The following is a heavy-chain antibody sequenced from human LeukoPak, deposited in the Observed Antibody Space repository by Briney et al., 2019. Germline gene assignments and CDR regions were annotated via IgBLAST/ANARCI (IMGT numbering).Heavy chain of an antibody. Sequence: SVKVSCKASGGTFGSYAISWVRQAPGQGLEWMGGIIPIFGTANYAQKFQGRVTITTDESTSTAYMELSSLRSEDTAVYYRASTSPYCGGDCSIDYWGQGTLVTVSS. V-gene: IGHV1-69*05. CDR2: IIPIFGTA. J-gene: IGHJ4*02. CDR3: ASTSPYCGGDCSIDY. CDR1: GGTFGSYA. D-gene: IGHD2-21*02.